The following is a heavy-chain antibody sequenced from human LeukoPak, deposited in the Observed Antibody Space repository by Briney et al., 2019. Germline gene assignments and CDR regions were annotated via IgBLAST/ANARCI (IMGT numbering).Heavy chain of an antibody. CDR2: IIPIFGTT. CDR3: ARDKSDYSSGQIDY. V-gene: IGHV1-69*13. Sequence: SVKVSCKASGGTFSSYAISWVRQAPGQGLEWMGGIIPIFGTTNYAQKFQGRVTITSDESSSTAYMELSSLRSEDTAVYYCARDKSDYSSGQIDYWGQGTLVTVSS. J-gene: IGHJ4*02. CDR1: GGTFSSYA. D-gene: IGHD6-19*01.